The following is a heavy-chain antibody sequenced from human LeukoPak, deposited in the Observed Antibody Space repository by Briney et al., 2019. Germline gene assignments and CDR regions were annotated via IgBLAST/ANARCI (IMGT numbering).Heavy chain of an antibody. D-gene: IGHD3-9*01. CDR2: IYSSGNT. Sequence: GSLRLSCAASGITVSTSYMSWVRQAPGKGLEWVSVIYSSGNTLYADSVRGRFTISRDNSKNTLFLQMNSLRAEDTAVYYCVKGLSDDLLTGTSKYWGQGTLVAASS. V-gene: IGHV3-53*01. CDR1: GITVSTSY. CDR3: VKGLSDDLLTGTSKY. J-gene: IGHJ4*02.